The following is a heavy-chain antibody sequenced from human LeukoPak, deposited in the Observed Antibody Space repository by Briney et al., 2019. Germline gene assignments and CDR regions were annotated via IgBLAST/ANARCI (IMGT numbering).Heavy chain of an antibody. CDR1: GYTFTSYA. J-gene: IGHJ4*02. D-gene: IGHD6-19*01. Sequence: ASVKVSCKASGYTFTSYAMNWVRQAPGQGLEWMGWINTNTGNPTYAQDFTGRFVFSLDTSVSTAYLQISSLKAEDTAVYYCARVLTGIAVAGTALDYWGQGTLVTVSS. CDR2: INTNTGNP. CDR3: ARVLTGIAVAGTALDY. V-gene: IGHV7-4-1*02.